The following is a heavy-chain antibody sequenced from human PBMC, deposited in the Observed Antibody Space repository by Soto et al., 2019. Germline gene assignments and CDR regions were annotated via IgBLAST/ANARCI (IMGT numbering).Heavy chain of an antibody. Sequence: ASVKVSCKASGYTFTSYGITWVRQAPGQGLEWMGWISAYNGDTNYAQKYQGRLTLTTDTSTSTSYMELRSLTSDDTAVYYCARDVRSAPILRFFDIYWGQGTLVTVS. D-gene: IGHD3-9*01. J-gene: IGHJ4*02. V-gene: IGHV1-18*04. CDR3: ARDVRSAPILRFFDIY. CDR1: GYTFTSYG. CDR2: ISAYNGDT.